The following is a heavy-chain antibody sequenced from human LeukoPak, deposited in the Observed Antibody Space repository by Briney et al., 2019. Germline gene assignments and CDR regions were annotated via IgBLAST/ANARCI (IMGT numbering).Heavy chain of an antibody. J-gene: IGHJ4*02. CDR1: GGSISSGSYY. V-gene: IGHV4-61*02. D-gene: IGHD6-13*01. CDR2: VYSSGST. CDR3: AREDKQQLVRS. Sequence: SQTLSLTCTVSGGSISSGSYYWSWIRQPAGKGLEWIGRVYSSGSTDYNPSLKSRVTISVDTSKNQFSLKLSSVTAADTAVYYCAREDKQQLVRSWGQGTLVTVSS.